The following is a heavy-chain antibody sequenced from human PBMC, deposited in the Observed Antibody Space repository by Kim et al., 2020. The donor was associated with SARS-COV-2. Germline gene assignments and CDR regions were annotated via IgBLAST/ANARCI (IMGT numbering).Heavy chain of an antibody. D-gene: IGHD2-8*01. CDR2: IFHTGST. CDR1: GGSISSGTYS. J-gene: IGHJ4*02. Sequence: SETLSLTCTVSGGSISSGTYSWSWIRQPPGKGLEWIGYIFHTGSTYYNPSLKSRVTISVDRSMNQFSLRLTSVTAADTAVYYCANGDYAVYWGQGTLVTV. V-gene: IGHV4-30-2*01. CDR3: ANGDYAVY.